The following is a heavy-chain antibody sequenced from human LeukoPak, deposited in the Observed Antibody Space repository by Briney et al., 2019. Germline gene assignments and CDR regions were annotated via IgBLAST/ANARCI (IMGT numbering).Heavy chain of an antibody. J-gene: IGHJ4*02. CDR2: ISYDGSNK. V-gene: IGHV3-30-3*01. CDR3: ARSPYSSGWYGGDY. CDR1: GFTFSSYA. D-gene: IGHD6-19*01. Sequence: PGGSLRLSCAASGFTFSSYAMHWVRQAPGKGLEWVAVISYDGSNKYYADSVKGRFTISRDNSKNTLYLQMNSLRAEDTAVYYCARSPYSSGWYGGDYWGQGTLVTVSS.